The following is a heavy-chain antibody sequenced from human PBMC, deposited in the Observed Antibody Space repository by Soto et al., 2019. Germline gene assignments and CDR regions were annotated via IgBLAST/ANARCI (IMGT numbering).Heavy chain of an antibody. CDR1: GFTFGDYA. D-gene: IGHD2-21*02. CDR3: TRDLEDVVVTAIPFDY. J-gene: IGHJ4*02. Sequence: GSLRLSCTASGFTFGDYAMSWVRQAPGKGLEWVGFIRSKAYGGTTEYAASVKGRFTISRDDSKSIAYLQMNSLKTEDTAVYYCTRDLEDVVVTAIPFDYWGQGTLVTVSS. CDR2: IRSKAYGGTT. V-gene: IGHV3-49*04.